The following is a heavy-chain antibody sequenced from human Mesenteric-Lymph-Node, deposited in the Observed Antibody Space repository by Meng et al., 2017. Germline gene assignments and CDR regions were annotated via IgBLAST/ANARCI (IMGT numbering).Heavy chain of an antibody. Sequence: GGSLRLSCEGSGFSFGTYWIHWVRQAPGKGLVWVSLINPDGSATNYADSVRGRFTTSRDNAKNTVYLQMDSLRAEDTAVYYCARDAMRGGDLDYWGRGTLVTVSS. D-gene: IGHD2-21*02. CDR2: INPDGSAT. J-gene: IGHJ4*02. V-gene: IGHV3-74*01. CDR1: GFSFGTYW. CDR3: ARDAMRGGDLDY.